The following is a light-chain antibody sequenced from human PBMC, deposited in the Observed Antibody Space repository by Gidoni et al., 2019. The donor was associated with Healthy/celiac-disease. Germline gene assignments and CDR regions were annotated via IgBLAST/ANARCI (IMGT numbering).Light chain of an antibody. CDR3: LLYYGGARV. V-gene: IGLV7-43*01. CDR2: NTS. Sequence: QTVVTQEPSLTVSPGGTVTLTCASSTGAVTSGYYPNWFQQKPDQAPRALIYNTSNKNSWTPARFSGSLLGGKAALTLSGVQPEDEAEYYCLLYYGGARVFGGGTKLTVL. J-gene: IGLJ3*02. CDR1: TGAVTSGYY.